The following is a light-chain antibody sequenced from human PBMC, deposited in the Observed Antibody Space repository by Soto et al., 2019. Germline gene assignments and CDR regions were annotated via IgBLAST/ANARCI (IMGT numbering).Light chain of an antibody. CDR3: CTYDGSDTRV. V-gene: IGLV2-11*01. J-gene: IGLJ1*01. CDR2: DVI. Sequence: QSALPQPRSASGSPGQSVTISCTGTSSDVGTYTYVSWYQQHPGKAPKLISYDVIKRPSGVPDRFSGSKSGNTGPLTSACLQVEYEADDYCCTYDGSDTRVFSTGT. CDR1: SSDVGTYTY.